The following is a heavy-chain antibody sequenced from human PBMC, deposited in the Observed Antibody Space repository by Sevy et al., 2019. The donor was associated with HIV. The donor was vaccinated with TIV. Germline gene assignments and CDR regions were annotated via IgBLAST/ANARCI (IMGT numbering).Heavy chain of an antibody. J-gene: IGHJ3*02. V-gene: IGHV3-23*01. CDR1: GFTFSSYA. CDR3: AKGRSYYGSGSYYISAFDI. CDR2: ISGSGGST. D-gene: IGHD3-10*01. Sequence: GSLRLSCAASGFTFSSYAMSWVRQAPGKGLEWVSAISGSGGSTYYADSVKGRFTISRDNSKNTLYLQMNSLRAEDTAVYYCAKGRSYYGSGSYYISAFDIWGQGTMVTVSS.